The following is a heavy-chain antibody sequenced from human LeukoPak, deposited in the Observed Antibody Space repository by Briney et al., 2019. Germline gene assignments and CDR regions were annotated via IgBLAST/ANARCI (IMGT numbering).Heavy chain of an antibody. V-gene: IGHV3-23*01. Sequence: GGSLRLSCAASGFTFSSYAMSWVRQAPGKGLEWVSAISGSGGSTYYADSVKGRFTISRDNSKNTLYLQMNSLRAEDTAVYYCAKDTHYDSSGLCDYWGQGTLVTVSS. D-gene: IGHD3-22*01. CDR2: ISGSGGST. J-gene: IGHJ4*02. CDR3: AKDTHYDSSGLCDY. CDR1: GFTFSSYA.